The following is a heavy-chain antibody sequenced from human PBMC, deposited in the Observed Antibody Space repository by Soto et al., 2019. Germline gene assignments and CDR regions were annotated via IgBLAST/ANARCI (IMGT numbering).Heavy chain of an antibody. V-gene: IGHV4-61*01. CDR2: IYYSGST. CDR1: GGSVSSGSYY. CDR3: AREVRYSSGWYDY. J-gene: IGHJ4*02. Sequence: SETLSLTCTVSGGSVSSGSYYWSWIRQPPGKGLEWIGYIYYSGSTNYNPSLKSRVTISVDTSKNQFSLKLSSVTAADTAVYYCAREVRYSSGWYDYWGQGTLVTVSS. D-gene: IGHD6-19*01.